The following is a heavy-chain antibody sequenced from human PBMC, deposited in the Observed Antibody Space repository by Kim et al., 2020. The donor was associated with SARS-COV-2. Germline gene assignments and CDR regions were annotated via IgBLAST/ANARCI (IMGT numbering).Heavy chain of an antibody. J-gene: IGHJ6*02. D-gene: IGHD3-9*01. CDR3: ARDKFDWLLYSYGMDV. CDR1: GFTFSSYE. V-gene: IGHV3-48*03. Sequence: GGSLRLSCAASGFTFSSYEMNWVRQAPGKGLEWVSYISSSGSTIYYADAVKGRFTISRDTAKNSLYLQMNSLRAEDTAVYYCARDKFDWLLYSYGMDVWGQGTTVTVSS. CDR2: ISSSGSTI.